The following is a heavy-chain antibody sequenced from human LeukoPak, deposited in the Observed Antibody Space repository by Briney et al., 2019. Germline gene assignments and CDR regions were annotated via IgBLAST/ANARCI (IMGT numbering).Heavy chain of an antibody. D-gene: IGHD1-26*01. CDR3: ARGEGYVVLGATSPLDH. J-gene: IGHJ4*02. CDR1: GGSISSGGYY. CDR2: IWPTGTT. V-gene: IGHV4-30-2*01. Sequence: PSQTLSLTCTVSGGSISSGGYYWSWIRQPPGKGLEWIGYIWPTGTTFYSPSLRGRATISLDKSSNQFSLNVNSVTAADSAIYFCARGEGYVVLGATSPLDHWGQGIRVTVSS.